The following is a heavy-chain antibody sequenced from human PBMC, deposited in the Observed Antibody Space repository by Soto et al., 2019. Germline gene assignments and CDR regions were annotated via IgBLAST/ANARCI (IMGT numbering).Heavy chain of an antibody. CDR1: GFTFSSYG. J-gene: IGHJ4*02. CDR2: ISYDGSNK. D-gene: IGHD4-17*01. CDR3: AKDRDGDYVFDY. V-gene: IGHV3-30*18. Sequence: QVQLVESGGGVVQPGRSLRLSCAASGFTFSSYGMHWVRQAPGKGLEWVAVISYDGSNKYYADSVKGRFTISRDNSKNTLYLQMNGLRAEDTAVYYCAKDRDGDYVFDYWGQGTLVTVSS.